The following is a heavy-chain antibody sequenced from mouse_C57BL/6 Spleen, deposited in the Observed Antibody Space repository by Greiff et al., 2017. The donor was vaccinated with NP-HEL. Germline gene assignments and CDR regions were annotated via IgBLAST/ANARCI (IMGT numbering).Heavy chain of an antibody. CDR2: IHPNSGST. V-gene: IGHV1-64*01. D-gene: IGHD1-1*01. CDR3: ARDYYGSSYSPWFAY. Sequence: QVQLQQPGAELVKPGASVKLSCKASGYTFTSYWMHWVKQRPGQGLEWIGMIHPNSGSTNYNEKFKSKATLTVDKSSSTAYMQLSSLTSEDSAVYYCARDYYGSSYSPWFAYWGQGTLVTVSA. CDR1: GYTFTSYW. J-gene: IGHJ3*01.